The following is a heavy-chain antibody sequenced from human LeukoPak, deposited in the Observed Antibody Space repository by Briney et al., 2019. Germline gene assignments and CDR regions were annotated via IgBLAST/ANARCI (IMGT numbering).Heavy chain of an antibody. Sequence: GRSLRLSCAASGFTFSSYAMHWVRQAPGKGLEWVAVVSYEGTIKYYADSAKGRFTISRDNAKNSLYLQMNSLRAEDTAVYYCARDDYFDYWGQGTLVTVSS. CDR3: ARDDYFDY. V-gene: IGHV3-30*04. CDR2: VSYEGTIK. CDR1: GFTFSSYA. J-gene: IGHJ4*02.